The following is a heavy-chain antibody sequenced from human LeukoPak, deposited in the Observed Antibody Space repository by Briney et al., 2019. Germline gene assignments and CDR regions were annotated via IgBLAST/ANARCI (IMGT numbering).Heavy chain of an antibody. D-gene: IGHD3-3*01. CDR2: INWNGGST. V-gene: IGHV3-20*04. Sequence: GGSLRLSCAASGFTFSSYWMHWVRQAPGKGLEWVSGINWNGGSTGYADSVKGRFTISRDNAKNSLYLQMNSLRAEDTALYYCARVLDDFWSGPLKAWGQGTLVTVSS. CDR3: ARVLDDFWSGPLKA. CDR1: GFTFSSYW. J-gene: IGHJ5*02.